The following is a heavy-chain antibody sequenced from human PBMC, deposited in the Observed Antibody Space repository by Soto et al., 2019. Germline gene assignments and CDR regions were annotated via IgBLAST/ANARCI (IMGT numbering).Heavy chain of an antibody. CDR2: IHSGDSNA. V-gene: IGHV5-51*01. CDR1: GYSFSTYS. CDR3: GTWRSSHWFDY. D-gene: IGHD2-2*01. J-gene: IGHJ4*02. Sequence: PGESLKISCKGSGYSFSTYSIGWVRQMPGKGLEWMGNIHSGDSNARYSPSFQGQVTISVDKSISTAYLQWSSLKASDTALYYCGTWRSSHWFDYWGQGTLVTVSS.